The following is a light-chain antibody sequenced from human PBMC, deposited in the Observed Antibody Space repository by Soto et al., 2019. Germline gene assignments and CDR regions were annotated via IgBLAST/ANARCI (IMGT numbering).Light chain of an antibody. CDR1: QSVRNNF. V-gene: IGKV3-20*01. CDR2: LAS. Sequence: EIVLTQSPGTLSLSPGDTATLSCRASQSVRNNFLSWYQQKPGQAPRLLMYLASTRATGIPDRFSGSGSGTDFTLTISRLEPEDFAVYCCQQHSDPPPSYTFGQGTKLEIK. J-gene: IGKJ2*01. CDR3: QQHSDPPPSYT.